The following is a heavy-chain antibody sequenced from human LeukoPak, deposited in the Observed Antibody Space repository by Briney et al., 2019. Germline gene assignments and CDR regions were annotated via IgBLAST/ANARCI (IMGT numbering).Heavy chain of an antibody. J-gene: IGHJ5*02. V-gene: IGHV4-61*02. CDR3: ARGFWNYVGWFDP. CDR2: ISSSGST. Sequence: PSETLSLTCTVSGDSISSGDYYWSWIRQPAGKGLEWIGRISSSGSTNYNPSLKSRVTISVDTSKNQFSLKLSSVTAADTAVYYCARGFWNYVGWFDPWGQGTLVTVSS. CDR1: GDSISSGDYY. D-gene: IGHD1-7*01.